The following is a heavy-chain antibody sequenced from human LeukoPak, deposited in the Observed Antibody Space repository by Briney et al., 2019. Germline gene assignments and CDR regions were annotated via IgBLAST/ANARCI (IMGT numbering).Heavy chain of an antibody. D-gene: IGHD5-18*01. CDR2: ISGSSSTI. CDR1: GFTFSDST. J-gene: IGHJ6*02. V-gene: IGHV3-48*04. CDR3: ARGAFTWIQHPYAMDV. Sequence: PGGSLRLSCAASGFTFSDSTMNWVRQAPGKGPEWVSYISGSSSTIYYADSVKGRFTISRDNAKNSLYLQMNSLRAEDTAVYYCARGAFTWIQHPYAMDVWGQGTTVTVSS.